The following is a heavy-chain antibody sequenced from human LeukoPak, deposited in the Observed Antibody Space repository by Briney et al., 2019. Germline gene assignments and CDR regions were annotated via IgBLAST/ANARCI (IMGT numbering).Heavy chain of an antibody. CDR3: AKEGQENAYCGGDCYPYYFDY. V-gene: IGHV3-23*01. J-gene: IGHJ4*02. CDR2: ISDSGGST. Sequence: PGGSLRLSCAASGFTFSTYALSWVRQAPGKGLEWVSAISDSGGSTYYADSVKGRFTISRDNSKNTLYLQMNSLRAEDTAVYYCAKEGQENAYCGGDCYPYYFDYWGQGTLVTVSS. D-gene: IGHD2-21*02. CDR1: GFTFSTYA.